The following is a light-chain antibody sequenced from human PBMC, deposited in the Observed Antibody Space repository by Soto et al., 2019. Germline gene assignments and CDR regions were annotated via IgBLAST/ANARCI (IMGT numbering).Light chain of an antibody. CDR2: VAS. Sequence: DIQLTQSPSFVSASVGDRVTITCRASQGISSYLAWYQQKPGKAPKLLIYVASTLQSGVPSRFSGSGSGTEFTLTISSLQPEDVASYYCQQLNSYPRTFGQGTKVEIK. J-gene: IGKJ1*01. V-gene: IGKV1-9*01. CDR3: QQLNSYPRT. CDR1: QGISSY.